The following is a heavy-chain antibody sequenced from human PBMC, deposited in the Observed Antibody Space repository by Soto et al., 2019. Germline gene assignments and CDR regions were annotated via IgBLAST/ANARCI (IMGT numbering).Heavy chain of an antibody. CDR2: ISYDGSNK. Sequence: QVQLVESGGGVVQPGRSLRLSCAASGFTFSSYGMHWVRQAPGKGLEWVAVISYDGSNKYYADSVKGRFTISRDNSKNSLYLQINSLRAEDTAVYYCAKDKYYDFWSGYSGIPYYYYYMDVWGKGTTVTVSS. CDR1: GFTFSSYG. D-gene: IGHD3-3*01. V-gene: IGHV3-30*18. J-gene: IGHJ6*03. CDR3: AKDKYYDFWSGYSGIPYYYYYMDV.